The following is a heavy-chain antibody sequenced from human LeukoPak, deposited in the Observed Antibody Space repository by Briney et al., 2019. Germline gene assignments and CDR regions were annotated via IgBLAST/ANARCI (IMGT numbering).Heavy chain of an antibody. CDR1: GFTVSNNY. Sequence: GGSLRLSCAVSGFTVSNNYMSWVRQAPGKGLEWVSIIYSGGSTYYADSVKGRFTISRDNSKNTLYLQMNSLRAEDTAVYYCARVWDYDFWSGYWSYGMDVWGQGTTVTVSS. CDR3: ARVWDYDFWSGYWSYGMDV. J-gene: IGHJ6*02. D-gene: IGHD3-3*01. CDR2: IYSGGST. V-gene: IGHV3-53*01.